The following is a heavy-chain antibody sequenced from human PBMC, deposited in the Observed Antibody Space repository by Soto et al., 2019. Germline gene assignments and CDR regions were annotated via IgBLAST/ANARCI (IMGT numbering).Heavy chain of an antibody. J-gene: IGHJ4*02. V-gene: IGHV4-34*01. Sequence: ETLSLTGAVYGASFSGYYWSWIRQPPGKGLEWIGEINHSGSTNYNPSLKSRVTISVDTSKNQFSLKLSSVTAADTAVYYCERGPYYDYVWGSYRYPFDYWGQGTLVTVYS. D-gene: IGHD3-16*02. CDR2: INHSGST. CDR3: ERGPYYDYVWGSYRYPFDY. CDR1: GASFSGYY.